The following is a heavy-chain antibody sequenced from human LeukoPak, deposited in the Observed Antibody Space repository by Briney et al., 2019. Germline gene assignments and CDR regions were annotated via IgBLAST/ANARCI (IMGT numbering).Heavy chain of an antibody. CDR2: ISSNGGST. Sequence: PGGSLRLSCSASGFTFSSYAMHWVRQAPGKGLEYGSAISSNGGSTYYADSVKGRFTISRDNSKNTLYLQMSSLRAEDTAVYYCVKDRAVRGVTAFDYWGQGTLVTVSS. CDR1: GFTFSSYA. V-gene: IGHV3-64D*06. D-gene: IGHD3-10*01. CDR3: VKDRAVRGVTAFDY. J-gene: IGHJ4*02.